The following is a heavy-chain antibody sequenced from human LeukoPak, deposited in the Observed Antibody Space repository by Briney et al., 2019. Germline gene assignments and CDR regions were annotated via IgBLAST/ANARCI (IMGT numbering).Heavy chain of an antibody. D-gene: IGHD6-13*01. CDR2: INPSGGST. Sequence: ASVKVSCKASRYTFTGYYMHWVRQAPGQGLEWMGIINPSGGSTSYAQKFQGRVTMTRDMSTSTVYMELSSLRSEDTAVYYCARRRPGYSSRRVWFDPWGQGTLVTVSS. V-gene: IGHV1-46*01. CDR3: ARRRPGYSSRRVWFDP. J-gene: IGHJ5*02. CDR1: RYTFTGYY.